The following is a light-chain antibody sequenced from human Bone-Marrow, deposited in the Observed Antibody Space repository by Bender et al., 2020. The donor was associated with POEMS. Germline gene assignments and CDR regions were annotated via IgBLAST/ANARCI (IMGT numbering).Light chain of an antibody. CDR2: YDD. J-gene: IGLJ2*01. Sequence: QSVVTQPPSLSEAPRQRVTISCSGSSSNIGNHGVNWYHQLPGEAPKLLIYYDDLLTPGVSDRFSASKSGTSACLAISELQSEDEALYYCSAWDDSLSGWGFGGGTKLTVL. CDR3: SAWDDSLSGWG. V-gene: IGLV1-36*01. CDR1: SSNIGNHG.